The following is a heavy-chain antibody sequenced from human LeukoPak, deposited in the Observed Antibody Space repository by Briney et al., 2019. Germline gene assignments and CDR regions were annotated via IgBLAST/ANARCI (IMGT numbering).Heavy chain of an antibody. V-gene: IGHV3-11*01. CDR2: ISSSGSTI. CDR1: GFTFGDYY. J-gene: IGHJ4*02. D-gene: IGHD3-10*01. Sequence: PGGSLRLSCAASGFTFGDYYMSWIRQAPGKGLEWVSYISSSGSTIYCADSVKGRFTISRDNAKNSLYLQMNSLRAEDTAVYYCAKVGVTMVRGLKYYFDYWGQGTLVTVSS. CDR3: AKVGVTMVRGLKYYFDY.